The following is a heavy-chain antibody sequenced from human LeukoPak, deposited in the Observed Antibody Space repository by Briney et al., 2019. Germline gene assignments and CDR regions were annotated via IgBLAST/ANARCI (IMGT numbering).Heavy chain of an antibody. CDR2: IYYSGST. V-gene: IGHV4-39*01. CDR3: ARPYSDAFDI. CDR1: GGSNSSSSYY. J-gene: IGHJ3*02. D-gene: IGHD2-21*01. Sequence: SETLSLTCTVSGGSNSSSSYYWGWIRQPPGKGLEWIGSIYYSGSTYYNPSLKSRVTISVDTSKNQFSLKLSSVTAADTAVYYCARPYSDAFDIWGQGTMVTVSS.